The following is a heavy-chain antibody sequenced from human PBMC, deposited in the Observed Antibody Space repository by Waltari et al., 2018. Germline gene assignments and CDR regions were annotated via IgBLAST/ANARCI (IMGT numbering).Heavy chain of an antibody. V-gene: IGHV2-70*11. CDR3: ARMHSNDYGDYFDY. CDR1: GFSLGTSGMC. J-gene: IGHJ4*02. D-gene: IGHD4-17*01. CDR2: IDWDDDK. Sequence: RVTLRESGPALVKPTQTLTLTCTFSGFSLGTSGMCVSWIRQPPGKALEWLARIDWDDDKYYSTSLKTRLTISKDTSKNQVVRTMTNMDPVDTATYYCARMHSNDYGDYFDYWGQGTLVTVSS.